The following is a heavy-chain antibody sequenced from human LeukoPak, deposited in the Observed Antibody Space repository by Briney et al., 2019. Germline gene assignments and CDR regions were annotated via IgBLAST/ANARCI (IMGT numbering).Heavy chain of an antibody. J-gene: IGHJ4*02. CDR2: LYAGGTT. V-gene: IGHV3-53*01. CDR1: GFTFSSYS. CDR3: ARGFPPAH. D-gene: IGHD3-10*01. Sequence: GGSLRLSCAASGFTFSSYSMNWVRQAPGKGLEWVSILYAGGTTSYTDSVKGRFTISRDSSKNTLYLQMKSLRAEDTAVYYCARGFPPAHWGQGTLVTVSS.